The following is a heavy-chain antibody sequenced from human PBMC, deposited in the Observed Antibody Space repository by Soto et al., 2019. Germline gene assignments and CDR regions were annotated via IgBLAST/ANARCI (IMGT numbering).Heavy chain of an antibody. CDR2: IWYDGSNK. D-gene: IGHD2-2*01. V-gene: IGHV3-33*01. CDR3: ARPTYCSSTSCYGRYSWHYYYMDV. CDR1: GFTFSSYG. Sequence: GGSLRLSCAASGFTFSSYGMHWVRQAPGKGLEWVAVIWYDGSNKYYADSVKGRFTISRDNSKNTLYLQMNSLRAEDTAVYYCARPTYCSSTSCYGRYSWHYYYMDVWGKGTTVTVSS. J-gene: IGHJ6*03.